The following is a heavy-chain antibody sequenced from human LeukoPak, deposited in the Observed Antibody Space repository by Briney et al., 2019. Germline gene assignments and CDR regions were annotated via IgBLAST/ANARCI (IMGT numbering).Heavy chain of an antibody. CDR2: INHSGST. V-gene: IGHV4-34*01. J-gene: IGHJ4*02. CDR3: ARDFGYSYGYGFDY. Sequence: PSETLSLTCAVYGGSFSGYYWSWIRQPPGKGLEWIGEINHSGSTNYNPSLKSRVTISVDTSKNQFSLKLSSVTAADTAVYYCARDFGYSYGYGFDYWGQGTLVTVSS. CDR1: GGSFSGYY. D-gene: IGHD5-18*01.